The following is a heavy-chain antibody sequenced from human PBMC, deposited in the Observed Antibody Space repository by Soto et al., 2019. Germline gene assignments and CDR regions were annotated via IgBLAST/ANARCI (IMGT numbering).Heavy chain of an antibody. CDR1: GGSIRDYF. CDR2: IYYSGRT. V-gene: IGHV4-59*01. Sequence: QVQLQESGPGLVKPSETLSLTCTVSGGSIRDYFWTWIRQPPGKGLEWIGYIYYSGRTNYNPSLNSGVSISVDTSKNHFSLHLRSVTAADTAVYYCARVGGDDFGDSGGFDYWGQGTLVTVSS. CDR3: ARVGGDDFGDSGGFDY. D-gene: IGHD4-17*01. J-gene: IGHJ4*02.